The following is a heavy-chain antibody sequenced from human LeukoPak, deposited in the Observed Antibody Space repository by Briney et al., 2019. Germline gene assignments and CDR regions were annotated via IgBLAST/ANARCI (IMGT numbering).Heavy chain of an antibody. CDR3: ASEGNRDY. CDR2: ISYDGSNK. J-gene: IGHJ4*02. V-gene: IGHV3-30*03. D-gene: IGHD1/OR15-1a*01. CDR1: GFTVSSNY. Sequence: GGSLRLSCAASGFTVSSNYMSWVRQAPGKGLEWVAVISYDGSNKYYADSVKGRFTISRDNSKNTLYLQMNSLRAEDTAVYYCASEGNRDYWGQGTLVTVSS.